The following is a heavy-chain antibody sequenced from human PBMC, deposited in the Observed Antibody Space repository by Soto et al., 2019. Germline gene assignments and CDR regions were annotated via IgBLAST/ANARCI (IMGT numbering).Heavy chain of an antibody. CDR3: ARSTLMVYAPYYYGMDV. J-gene: IGHJ6*02. D-gene: IGHD2-8*01. CDR1: GGSISSYY. Sequence: SETLSLTCTVSGGSISSYYWSWIRQPAGKGLEWIGRIYTSGSTNYNPSLKSRVTMSVDTSKNQFSLKLSSVTAADTAVYYCARSTLMVYAPYYYGMDVWGQGTTVTVSS. CDR2: IYTSGST. V-gene: IGHV4-4*07.